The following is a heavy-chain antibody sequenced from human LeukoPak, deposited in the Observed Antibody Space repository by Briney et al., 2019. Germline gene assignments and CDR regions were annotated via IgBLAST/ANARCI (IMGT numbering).Heavy chain of an antibody. CDR3: ARNATGEKYFDY. V-gene: IGHV4-38-2*02. D-gene: IGHD7-27*01. J-gene: IGHJ4*02. CDR1: GYSINTGYY. CDR2: IYHRENI. Sequence: PSETLSHTCTVSGYSINTGYYWVWIRQPPGTGPEWIGSIYHRENILYNPSLKSRVTISMDPSTIQSSLQLSSLTAADTAVYYCARNATGEKYFDYWGQGTLVTVSS.